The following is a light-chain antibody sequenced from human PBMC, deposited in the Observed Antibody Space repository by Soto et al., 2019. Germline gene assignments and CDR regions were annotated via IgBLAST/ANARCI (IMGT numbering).Light chain of an antibody. CDR3: QQYGSWT. V-gene: IGKV3-20*01. J-gene: IGKJ1*01. Sequence: EIVLTQSPGTLSLSPGERATLSCRASQSFSSNYLAWYQQKPGQAPRLLIYGASSRATGIPDRFSGSGSATDFTLTSSRLEPEDSAIDYCQQYGSWTFGQGTKVEIK. CDR2: GAS. CDR1: QSFSSNY.